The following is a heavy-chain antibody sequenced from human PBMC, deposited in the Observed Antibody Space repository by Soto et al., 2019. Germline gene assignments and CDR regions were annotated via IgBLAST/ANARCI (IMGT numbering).Heavy chain of an antibody. CDR2: IYYSGST. CDR1: GGSISRSTYY. D-gene: IGHD3-10*01. V-gene: IGHV4-39*01. Sequence: PSETLSLTCTVSGGSISRSTYYWGWIRQPPGKGLEWIGTIYYSGSTYYNLSLKSRVIISVDTSKNQFSLKLSSVTAADTAVYYCATYTSASGRNWGQGTLVTVYS. CDR3: ATYTSASGRN. J-gene: IGHJ4*02.